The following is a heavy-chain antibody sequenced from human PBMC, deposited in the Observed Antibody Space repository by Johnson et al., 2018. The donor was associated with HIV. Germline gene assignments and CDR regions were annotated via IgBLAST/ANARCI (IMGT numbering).Heavy chain of an antibody. Sequence: QVQLVESGGGVVQPGRSLRLSCVASGFTFSSYAMHWVRQAPGKGLEWVAVISYDGTNKYYADSVKGRFTISRDNSKNTLYLQMSSLRAEDTAVYYCARDSDYTNSWNAFDIWGQGTMVTVSS. CDR1: GFTFSSYA. J-gene: IGHJ3*02. CDR3: ARDSDYTNSWNAFDI. CDR2: ISYDGTNK. V-gene: IGHV3-30-3*01. D-gene: IGHD6-6*01.